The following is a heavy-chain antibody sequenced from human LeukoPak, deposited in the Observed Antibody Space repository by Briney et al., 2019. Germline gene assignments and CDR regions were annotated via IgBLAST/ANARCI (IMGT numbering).Heavy chain of an antibody. V-gene: IGHV4-59*01. J-gene: IGHJ3*02. Sequence: PSETLSLTCTVSGGSINSYYWSWIRQPPGKGLEWIGYIYDSGSINYNPSLKSRVTISVDTSKNQFSLKLSSVTAADTAVYYCACLTTADAFDIWGQGTMVTVSS. CDR3: ACLTTADAFDI. CDR1: GGSINSYY. CDR2: IYDSGSI. D-gene: IGHD3-22*01.